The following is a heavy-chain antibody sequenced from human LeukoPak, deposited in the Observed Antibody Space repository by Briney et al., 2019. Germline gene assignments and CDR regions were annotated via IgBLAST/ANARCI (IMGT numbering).Heavy chain of an antibody. CDR3: TRGGDV. CDR1: GFTLRNSG. D-gene: IGHD3-10*01. Sequence: GGSLRLSCAGSGFTLRNSGLHWVRQAPGKGLEWVSCISSDGSAIYYADSVKGRFTISRDNAKNSLYLEMNSLRVEDTAVYYCTRGGDVWGQGTTVTVSS. CDR2: ISSDGSAI. V-gene: IGHV3-48*03. J-gene: IGHJ6*02.